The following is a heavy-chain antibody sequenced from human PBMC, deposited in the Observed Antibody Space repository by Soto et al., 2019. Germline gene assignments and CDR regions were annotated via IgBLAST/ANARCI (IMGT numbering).Heavy chain of an antibody. D-gene: IGHD3-9*01. Sequence: QVQLVQSGAEVKKPGASVKVSCKASGYTFTSYDINWVRQATGQGLEWMGWMNPNSGNTGYAQKFQGRVTMTRNTSISTAYMELSSLRSEDTAVYYCASYYDILTGYDMDVWGQGTTVTVSS. CDR3: ASYYDILTGYDMDV. CDR2: MNPNSGNT. V-gene: IGHV1-8*01. J-gene: IGHJ6*02. CDR1: GYTFTSYD.